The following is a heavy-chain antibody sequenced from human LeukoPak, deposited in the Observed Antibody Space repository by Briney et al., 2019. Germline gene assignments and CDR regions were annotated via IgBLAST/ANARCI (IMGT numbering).Heavy chain of an antibody. Sequence: SETLSLTCAVYGGSFSGYYWSWIRQPPGKGLEWIGEINHSGSTNYNPSLKSRVTISVDTSKNQFSLKLSSVTAADTAVYYCARSHYYDSSGSLNNWFDPWGQGTLVTVSS. CDR1: GGSFSGYY. D-gene: IGHD3-22*01. CDR2: INHSGST. CDR3: ARSHYYDSSGSLNNWFDP. V-gene: IGHV4-34*01. J-gene: IGHJ5*02.